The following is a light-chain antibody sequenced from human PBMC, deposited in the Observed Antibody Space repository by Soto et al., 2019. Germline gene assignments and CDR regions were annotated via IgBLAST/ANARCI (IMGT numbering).Light chain of an antibody. Sequence: QSVLTQPPSVSAAPGQEVSISCSGSSSNIGNNHVSWYQQLPGTAPKLLIYDSNKRPSGIPDRFSGSKSGTSATLAITGLQTGDEADYHCGTWDTSLHPGRVVFGGGTKVTVL. V-gene: IGLV1-51*01. CDR2: DSN. CDR3: GTWDTSLHPGRVV. J-gene: IGLJ3*02. CDR1: SSNIGNNH.